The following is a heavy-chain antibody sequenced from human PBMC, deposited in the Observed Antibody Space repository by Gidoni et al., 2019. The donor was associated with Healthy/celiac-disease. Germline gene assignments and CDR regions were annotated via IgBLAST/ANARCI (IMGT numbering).Heavy chain of an antibody. V-gene: IGHV3-21*01. CDR2: ISSSSSYI. CDR3: ARDYIVVVPAAMSNYYFDY. J-gene: IGHJ4*02. CDR1: GFTFRSYS. Sequence: EVQLVESGGGLVKPGGSLRLSCAASGFTFRSYSMNWVRQAPGKGLGWVSSISSSSSYIYYADSVKGRFTISRDNAKNSLYMQMNSLRAEDTAVYYCARDYIVVVPAAMSNYYFDYWGQGTLVTVSS. D-gene: IGHD2-2*01.